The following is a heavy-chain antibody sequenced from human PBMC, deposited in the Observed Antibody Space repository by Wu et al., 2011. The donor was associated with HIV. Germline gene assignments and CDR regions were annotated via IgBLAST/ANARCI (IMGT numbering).Heavy chain of an antibody. Sequence: QVQLVQSGAEVKKPGSSVKVSCKASGGTFSSYAINWVRQAPGQGLEWMGRIIPIFDTSDYAHKFQGRLTITADTSTSTAYMELSSLRSEDTAVYYCARAYDLWSGSGYYYYMDVWGKGTTVSVSS. J-gene: IGHJ6*03. CDR1: GGTFSSYA. D-gene: IGHD3-3*01. V-gene: IGHV1-69*08. CDR3: ARAYDLWSGSGYYYYMDV. CDR2: IIPIFDTS.